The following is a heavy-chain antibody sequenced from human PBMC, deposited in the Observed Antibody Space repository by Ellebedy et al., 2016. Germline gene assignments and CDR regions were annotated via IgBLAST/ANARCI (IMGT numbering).Heavy chain of an antibody. J-gene: IGHJ4*02. CDR1: GYTFTTFS. Sequence: ASAKVSCXASGYTFTTFSITWDRQVPGQGLEWMGFVNTFSGNTKFAQKFQGRVSMTTDSSTHTAYMDLRSLRSDDTAMYYCAKTSGWGYGENWGQGTLVTVSS. CDR3: AKTSGWGYGEN. CDR2: VNTFSGNT. D-gene: IGHD3-10*01. V-gene: IGHV1-18*04.